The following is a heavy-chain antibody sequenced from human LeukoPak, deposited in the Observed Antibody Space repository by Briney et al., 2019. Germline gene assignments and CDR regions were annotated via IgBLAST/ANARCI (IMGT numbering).Heavy chain of an antibody. CDR3: ARDGDSSGYYPIFDY. D-gene: IGHD3-22*01. V-gene: IGHV3-9*01. Sequence: GGSLRLSCAASGFTFDDYAMHWVRQAPGKGLEWVSGISWNSGSIGYADSVKGRFTISRDNSKNTLYLQMNSLRAEDTAVYYCARDGDSSGYYPIFDYWGQGTLVTVSS. CDR2: ISWNSGSI. CDR1: GFTFDDYA. J-gene: IGHJ4*02.